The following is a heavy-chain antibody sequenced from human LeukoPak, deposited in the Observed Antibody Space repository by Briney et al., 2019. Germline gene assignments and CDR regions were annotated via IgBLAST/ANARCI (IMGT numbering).Heavy chain of an antibody. Sequence: GGSLRLSCAASGFTFSRYSRKWVRQAPGKGGEGGSSISSSSSYISYAPSSHVRFTLSTATAKNSLYLQMNSLRADHTAVYYCARLIVHYLLIVVLPAATSYGMDVWGKGTAVTVSS. CDR1: GFTFSRYS. CDR3: ARLIVHYLLIVVLPAATSYGMDV. D-gene: IGHD2-2*01. J-gene: IGHJ6*04. CDR2: ISSSSSYI. V-gene: IGHV3-21*01.